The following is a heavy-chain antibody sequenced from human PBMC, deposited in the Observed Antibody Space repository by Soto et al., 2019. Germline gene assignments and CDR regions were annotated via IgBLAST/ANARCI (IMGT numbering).Heavy chain of an antibody. J-gene: IGHJ3*02. Sequence: SGYTFSGARPSQRKGLEWMGRIIPILGIANYAQKFQGRVTITADKSTSTAYMELSSLRSEDTAVYYCAIVMITCGGVSFRAFDIWGEGIMV. V-gene: IGHV1-69*02. CDR1: SGYT. D-gene: IGHD3-16*01. CDR3: AIVMITCGGVSFRAFDI. CDR2: IIPILGIA.